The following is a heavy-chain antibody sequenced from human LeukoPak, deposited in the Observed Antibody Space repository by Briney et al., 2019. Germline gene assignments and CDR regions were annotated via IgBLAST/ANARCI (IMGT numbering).Heavy chain of an antibody. Sequence: PSETLSLTCTVSGGSISTYYWNWIRQPAGKGLEWIGRIYTSGSTNYDPSLKSRVTMSVGTSKNQFSLKLSSVTAADTAVYYCARGKVVAGTPGQNSWDYWGQGTLVTVSS. V-gene: IGHV4-4*07. CDR2: IYTSGST. J-gene: IGHJ4*02. D-gene: IGHD6-19*01. CDR3: ARGKVVAGTPGQNSWDY. CDR1: GGSISTYY.